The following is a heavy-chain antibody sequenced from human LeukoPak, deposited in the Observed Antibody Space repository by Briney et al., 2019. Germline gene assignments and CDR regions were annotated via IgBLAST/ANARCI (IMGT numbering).Heavy chain of an antibody. CDR3: AKEAQACSITSCYFDS. Sequence: PGGSLRLSCAVSGFTFSNYAMSWVRQAPGKGLEWVAAISGSGGNTYYADSVKGRFTISRDNSKNTLFLQMNSLRAEDTAVYYCAKEAQACSITSCYFDSWGQGTLVTVSS. CDR1: GFTFSNYA. V-gene: IGHV3-23*01. D-gene: IGHD2-2*01. CDR2: ISGSGGNT. J-gene: IGHJ4*02.